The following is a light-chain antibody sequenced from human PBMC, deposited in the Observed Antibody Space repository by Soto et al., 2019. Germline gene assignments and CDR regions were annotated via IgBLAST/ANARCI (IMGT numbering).Light chain of an antibody. V-gene: IGKV1-33*01. CDR2: DAS. CDR1: QDISNY. Sequence: DIQMTQSPSSLSASVGDRVTITCQASQDISNYLNWYQQKPGKAPKLLIYDASNLETGVPSRFSGSGSGTDFTFTISSPQPEDIATYYCQQYDNLPLSLGGGTKVDIK. CDR3: QQYDNLPLS. J-gene: IGKJ4*01.